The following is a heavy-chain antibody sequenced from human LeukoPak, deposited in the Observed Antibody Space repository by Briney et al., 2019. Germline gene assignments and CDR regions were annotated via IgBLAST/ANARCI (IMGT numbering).Heavy chain of an antibody. CDR2: IRYDGSNK. CDR3: AKEDGYSYGYVNY. D-gene: IGHD5-18*01. Sequence: GGSLRLSCAASGFTFSSYGMHWVRQAPGKGLEWVAFIRYDGSNKYYADSVKGRFTISRDNSKNTLYLQMNSLRAEDTAVYHCAKEDGYSYGYVNYWGQGTLVTVSS. J-gene: IGHJ4*02. V-gene: IGHV3-30*02. CDR1: GFTFSSYG.